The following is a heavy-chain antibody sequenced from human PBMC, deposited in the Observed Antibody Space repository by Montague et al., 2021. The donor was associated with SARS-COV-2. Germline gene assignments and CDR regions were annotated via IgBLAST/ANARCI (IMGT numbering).Heavy chain of an antibody. V-gene: IGHV3-21*01. CDR1: GFTFSSFN. CDR2: ISASGDNI. CDR3: VREGRTVIDAPDY. D-gene: IGHD2/OR15-2a*01. Sequence: SLRLSCAVSGFTFSSFNMIWVRQAPGKGLEWVAAISASGDNIYYADSVRGRFIISRDNTENSLFLQMNSLGTDDTAFYYCVREGRTVIDAPDYWGLGTLVTVSS. J-gene: IGHJ4*02.